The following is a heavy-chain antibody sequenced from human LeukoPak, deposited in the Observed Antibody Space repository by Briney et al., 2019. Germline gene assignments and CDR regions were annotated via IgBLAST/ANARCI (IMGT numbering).Heavy chain of an antibody. CDR2: IYYSGST. CDR1: GYSISSGYY. J-gene: IGHJ4*02. Sequence: PSETLSLTCTVSGYSISSGYYWGWIRQPPGKGLEWIGSIYYSGSTYYNPSLKSRVTISVDTSKNQFSLKLSSVTAADTAVYYCARDLGSWDYWGQGTLVTVSS. D-gene: IGHD6-13*01. V-gene: IGHV4-38-2*02. CDR3: ARDLGSWDY.